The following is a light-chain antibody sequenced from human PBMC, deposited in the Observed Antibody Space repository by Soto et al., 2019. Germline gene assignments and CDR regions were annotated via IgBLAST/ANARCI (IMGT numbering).Light chain of an antibody. CDR1: QSISSY. CDR2: AAS. V-gene: IGKV1-39*01. CDR3: QQSYSTPYT. J-gene: IGKJ2*01. Sequence: DIQMTQSPSSLSASVGDRVTITCRASQSISSYLNWSQQKPGQAAKLLIYAASSLQSGVPSRFSGSGSGTDFTLTISSLQADDFATYYCQQSYSTPYTFGQGTKLAIK.